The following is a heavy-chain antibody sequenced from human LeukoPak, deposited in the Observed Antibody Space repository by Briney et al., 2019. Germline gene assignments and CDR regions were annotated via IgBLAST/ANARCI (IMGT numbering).Heavy chain of an antibody. CDR1: GYTFTGYY. CDR2: INPNSGGT. V-gene: IGHV1-2*02. CDR3: AREGGEQWLVSDAFDT. Sequence: GASVKVSCKASGYTFTGYYMHWVRQAPGQGLEWMGWINPNSGGTNYAQKFQGRVTMTRDTSISTAYMELSRLRSDDTAVYYCAREGGEQWLVSDAFDTWGQGTMVTVSS. D-gene: IGHD6-19*01. J-gene: IGHJ3*02.